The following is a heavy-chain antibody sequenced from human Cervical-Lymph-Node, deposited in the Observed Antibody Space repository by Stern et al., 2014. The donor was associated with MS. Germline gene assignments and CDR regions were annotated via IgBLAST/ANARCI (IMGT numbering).Heavy chain of an antibody. J-gene: IGHJ4*02. V-gene: IGHV3-21*01. D-gene: IGHD3-10*01. CDR1: GFTFSSYS. Sequence: EVQLVESGGGLVKPGGSLRLSCAASGFTFSSYSMNWVRQAPGKGLEWVSSISSSNSYIYYADSVKGRFSISRDNAKNSLYLQMNSLRAEDTAVYYCAREEFGELTAYFDYWGQGTLVTVSS. CDR2: ISSSNSYI. CDR3: AREEFGELTAYFDY.